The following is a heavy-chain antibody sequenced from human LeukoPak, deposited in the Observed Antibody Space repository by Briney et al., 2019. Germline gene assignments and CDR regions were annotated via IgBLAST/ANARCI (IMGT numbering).Heavy chain of an antibody. J-gene: IGHJ4*02. V-gene: IGHV5-51*01. Sequence: GESLKISCKGSGYSVTSYWIGWVRQMPGKGLEWMGIIYPGDSDTRYSPSFQGQVTISADKSISTAYLQWSSLKASDTAMYYSARLQYYYDSSGLPPDYWGQGTLVTVSS. CDR1: GYSVTSYW. CDR2: IYPGDSDT. D-gene: IGHD3-22*01. CDR3: ARLQYYYDSSGLPPDY.